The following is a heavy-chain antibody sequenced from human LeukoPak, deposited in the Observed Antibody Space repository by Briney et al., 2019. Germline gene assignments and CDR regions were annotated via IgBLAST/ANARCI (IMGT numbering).Heavy chain of an antibody. CDR3: ARCPGRPVRPRSRDVKFDP. CDR1: GYTFTSYD. J-gene: IGHJ5*02. D-gene: IGHD1-26*01. CDR2: MNPNSGNT. V-gene: IGHV1-8*01. Sequence: ASVKVSCKASGYTFTSYDINWVRQATGQGLEWMGWMNPNSGNTGYAQKFQGRVTMTRNTSISTAYMELSNLRSEDTAVYYCARCPGRPVRPRSRDVKFDPWGQGTLVTVSS.